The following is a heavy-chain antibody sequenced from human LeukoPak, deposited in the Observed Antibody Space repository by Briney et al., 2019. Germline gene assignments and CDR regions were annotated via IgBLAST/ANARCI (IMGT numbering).Heavy chain of an antibody. V-gene: IGHV3-48*03. CDR3: TRDGLDYSDMDV. J-gene: IGHJ6*02. CDR1: GFTFNNYE. CDR2: ISSSGSTM. Sequence: GGSLRLSCAASGFTFNNYEMNWVRQAPGKGLEWVSYISSSGSTMYYADSVKGRFTISRDNAKNSLYLQMNSLRVEDTAVYYCTRDGLDYSDMDVWGQGTTVTVSS.